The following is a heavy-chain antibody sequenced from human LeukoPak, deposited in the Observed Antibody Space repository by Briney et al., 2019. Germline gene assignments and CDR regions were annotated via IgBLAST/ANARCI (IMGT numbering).Heavy chain of an antibody. CDR3: ASQGGLLWFGELSGGMDV. D-gene: IGHD3-10*01. J-gene: IGHJ6*02. Sequence: GGSLRLSCAASGFTFSSYAMSWVRQAPGKGLEWVSAISGSGGSTYYADSVKGRFTISRDNSKNTLYLQMNSLRAEDTAVYYCASQGGLLWFGELSGGMDVWGQGTTVTVSS. CDR1: GFTFSSYA. V-gene: IGHV3-23*01. CDR2: ISGSGGST.